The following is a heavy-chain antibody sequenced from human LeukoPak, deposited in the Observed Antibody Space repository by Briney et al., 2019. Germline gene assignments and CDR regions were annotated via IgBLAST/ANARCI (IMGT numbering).Heavy chain of an antibody. CDR1: GFTFSSYS. V-gene: IGHV3-21*04. CDR3: ARASYPTTWIQLWLSCNWFDP. Sequence: GGSLRLSCAASGFTFSSYSMNWVRQAPGKGLEWVSSISSSSSYIYYADSVKGRFTISRDNAKNSLYLQMNSLRAEDTAVYYCARASYPTTWIQLWLSCNWFDPWGQGTLVTVSS. CDR2: ISSSSSYI. D-gene: IGHD5-18*01. J-gene: IGHJ5*02.